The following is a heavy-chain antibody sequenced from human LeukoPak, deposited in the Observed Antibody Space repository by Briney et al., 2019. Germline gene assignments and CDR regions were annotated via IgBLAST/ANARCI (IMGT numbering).Heavy chain of an antibody. CDR2: IYTSGST. CDR1: GGSISSYY. V-gene: IGHV4-4*07. D-gene: IGHD3-22*01. CDR3: ARDQDSSGWDMNFDL. Sequence: SSETLSLTCTVSGGSISSYYWSWIRQPAGKGLEWIGRIYTSGSTNYNPSLKSRVTMSVDTSKNQFSLKLSSVTAVDTAVYYCARDQDSSGWDMNFDLWGRGSRVTVSS. J-gene: IGHJ2*01.